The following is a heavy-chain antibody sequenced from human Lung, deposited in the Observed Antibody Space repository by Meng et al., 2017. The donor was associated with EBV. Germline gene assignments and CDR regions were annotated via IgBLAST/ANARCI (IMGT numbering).Heavy chain of an antibody. CDR3: ARGRQIGWQGGDFAY. V-gene: IGHV4-34*01. Sequence: QPRLHRGGRGPLQPPASLSLSCAFAGGSCRGDYWSWIRQSPERGLEWIGEINHSGHTNYNPSLKSRVTISVDTSKNQFSLNLSSVTAADTAVYYCARGRQIGWQGGDFAYWSQGTLVTVSS. CDR2: INHSGHT. D-gene: IGHD2-15*01. J-gene: IGHJ4*02. CDR1: GGSCRGDY.